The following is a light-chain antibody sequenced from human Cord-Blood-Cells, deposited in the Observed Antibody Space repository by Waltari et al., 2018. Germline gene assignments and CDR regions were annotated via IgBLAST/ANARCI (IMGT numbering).Light chain of an antibody. CDR1: QDISNY. CDR2: DAS. V-gene: IGKV1-33*01. J-gene: IGKJ2*03. Sequence: DIQMTQSPSSLSASVGDRVTITCQASQDISNYLNWYQQKPGKAPKLLIYDASNLETGVPSRFSGSGSGTDFTFTISSLQPEYIATYYCQQSYSTPPSFGQGTKLEIK. CDR3: QQSYSTPPS.